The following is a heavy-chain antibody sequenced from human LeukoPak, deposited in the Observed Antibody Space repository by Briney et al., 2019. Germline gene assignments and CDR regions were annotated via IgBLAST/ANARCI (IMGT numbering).Heavy chain of an antibody. J-gene: IGHJ4*02. V-gene: IGHV4-34*01. CDR3: ARGRYYYDSSAKRPLDY. CDR1: GGSFSGYY. CDR2: INHSGST. D-gene: IGHD3-22*01. Sequence: SETLSLTCAVYGGSFSGYYWSWIRQPPGKGLEWIGEINHSGSTNYNPSLKSRVTISVDTSKNQFSLKLSSVTAADTAVYYCARGRYYYDSSAKRPLDYWGQGTLVTVSS.